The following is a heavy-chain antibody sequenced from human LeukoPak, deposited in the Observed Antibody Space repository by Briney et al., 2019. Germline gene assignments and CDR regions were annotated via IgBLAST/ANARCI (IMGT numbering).Heavy chain of an antibody. V-gene: IGHV3-21*01. Sequence: GGSLRLSCAASGFTFSSYSMNWVRQAPGKGLEWVSSISSSSSYIYYADSVKGRFTISRDNAKNSLYLQMNSLRAEDTAVYYCARLGPGGSGSYYNLPLFDYWGQGTLVTVSS. J-gene: IGHJ4*02. D-gene: IGHD3-10*01. CDR3: ARLGPGGSGSYYNLPLFDY. CDR1: GFTFSSYS. CDR2: ISSSSSYI.